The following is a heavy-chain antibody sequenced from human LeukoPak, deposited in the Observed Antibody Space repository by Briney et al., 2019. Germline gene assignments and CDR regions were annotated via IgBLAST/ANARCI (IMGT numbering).Heavy chain of an antibody. D-gene: IGHD4-11*01. CDR3: ARAGTTVTNVWFDP. V-gene: IGHV4-34*01. CDR1: GGSFSGHY. CDR2: INHSGST. Sequence: SETLSLTCAVYGGSFSGHYWSWIRQPPGKGLEWIGEINHSGSTYYNPSLKSRVTISVDTSKNQFSLKLSSVTAADTAVYYCARAGTTVTNVWFDPWGQGTLVTVSS. J-gene: IGHJ5*02.